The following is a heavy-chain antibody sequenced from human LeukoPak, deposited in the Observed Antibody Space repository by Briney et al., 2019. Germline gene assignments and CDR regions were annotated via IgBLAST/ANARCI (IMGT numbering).Heavy chain of an antibody. V-gene: IGHV3-23*01. Sequence: GGSLRLSCAASGFTFSSYAMSWVRHAPGKGLEWVSAISGSGGSTYYADSVKGRFTISRDNSKNTLYLQMNSLRAEDTAVYYCGKDLYYDSSGYYLSPFDYWGQGTLVTVSS. CDR1: GFTFSSYA. CDR3: GKDLYYDSSGYYLSPFDY. J-gene: IGHJ4*02. CDR2: ISGSGGST. D-gene: IGHD3-22*01.